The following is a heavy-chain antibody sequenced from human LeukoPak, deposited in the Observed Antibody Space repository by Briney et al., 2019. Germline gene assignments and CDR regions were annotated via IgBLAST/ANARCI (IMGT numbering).Heavy chain of an antibody. J-gene: IGHJ4*02. D-gene: IGHD1-26*01. V-gene: IGHV1-2*06. Sequence: ASVKVSCKTSGYTFTNDYLHWVRQAPGQGLEWMGRINPNSGGTNYAQKFQGRVTMTRDTSISTAYMELSRLRSDDTAVYYCARDFIVAPNGGWGQGTLVTVSS. CDR1: GYTFTNDY. CDR2: INPNSGGT. CDR3: ARDFIVAPNGG.